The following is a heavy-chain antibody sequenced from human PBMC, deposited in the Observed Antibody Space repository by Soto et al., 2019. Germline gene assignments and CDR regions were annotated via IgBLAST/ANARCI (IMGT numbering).Heavy chain of an antibody. V-gene: IGHV4-59*01. CDR3: ARGSSGDFDY. Sequence: PSETLSLTCTVSGGSISSYYWSWIRQPPGKGLEWIGYIYYSGSTNYNRSLKSRVTISVDTSKNQFSLKLSSVTAADTAVYYCARGSSGDFDYWGQGTLVTVSS. CDR1: GGSISSYY. D-gene: IGHD1-26*01. J-gene: IGHJ4*02. CDR2: IYYSGST.